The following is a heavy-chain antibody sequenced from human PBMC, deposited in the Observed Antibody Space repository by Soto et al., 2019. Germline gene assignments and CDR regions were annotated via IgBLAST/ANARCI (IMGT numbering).Heavy chain of an antibody. D-gene: IGHD2-2*01. Sequence: ASVKLSCKDSGYTNTGNYMHWVRQAPRQGLEWMGWINPNSGGTNYAQKFQGWVTMTRDTSISTAYMELSRLRSDDTAVYYCARENIVLVPAAPSHYGMDVWGQGTTVTVS. V-gene: IGHV1-2*04. J-gene: IGHJ6*02. CDR2: INPNSGGT. CDR1: GYTNTGNY. CDR3: ARENIVLVPAAPSHYGMDV.